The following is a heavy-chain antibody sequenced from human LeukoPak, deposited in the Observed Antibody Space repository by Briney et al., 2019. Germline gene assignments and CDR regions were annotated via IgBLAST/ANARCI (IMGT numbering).Heavy chain of an antibody. D-gene: IGHD2-21*01. CDR2: ISSSSSYI. CDR1: GFTFSSYS. CDR3: AREAYCGGDCYQYFDY. Sequence: PGGSLRLSCAASGFTFSSYSMNWVRQAPGKGLEWVSSISSSSSYIYFADSVKGRFTISRDNAKNSLYLQMNSLRAEDTAVYYCAREAYCGGDCYQYFDYWGQGTLVTVSS. V-gene: IGHV3-21*01. J-gene: IGHJ4*02.